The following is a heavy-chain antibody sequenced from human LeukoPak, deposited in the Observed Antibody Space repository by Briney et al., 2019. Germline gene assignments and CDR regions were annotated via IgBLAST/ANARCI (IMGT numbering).Heavy chain of an antibody. V-gene: IGHV3-9*01. Sequence: GGSLRLSCAASGFTFDDYAMHWVRQAPGRGLEWVSGISWNSGSRGYADSVKGRFTISRDNAKNSLYLQMNSLRAEDTALYYCARSHIVVVPAALFDYWGQGTLVTVSS. CDR3: ARSHIVVVPAALFDY. D-gene: IGHD2-2*01. J-gene: IGHJ4*02. CDR2: ISWNSGSR. CDR1: GFTFDDYA.